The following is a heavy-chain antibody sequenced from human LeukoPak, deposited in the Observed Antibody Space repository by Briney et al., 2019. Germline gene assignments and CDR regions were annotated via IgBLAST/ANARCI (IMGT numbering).Heavy chain of an antibody. CDR2: ISSSSSHI. D-gene: IGHD4-17*01. CDR1: GFAFNFYI. CDR3: ARAGDYGDYAMHV. Sequence: PGGSLRLSCAASGFAFNFYILNWVRQAPGKGLEGVSSISSSSSHIYYADSVRGRFTISRENAKNSLYLQMNSLRGEDTALDDCARAGDYGDYAMHVWGQGTTVTVSS. V-gene: IGHV3-21*01. J-gene: IGHJ6*02.